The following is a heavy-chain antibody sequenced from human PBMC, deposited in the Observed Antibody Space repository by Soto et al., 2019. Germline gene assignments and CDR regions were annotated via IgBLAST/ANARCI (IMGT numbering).Heavy chain of an antibody. V-gene: IGHV4-34*01. J-gene: IGHJ1*01. CDR1: GGSLSGYY. Sequence: VQLQQWGAGLLKTSETLSLICAVYGGSLSGYYWSWIRQTPGKRLEWVGDINHGGSANYNPSLKSRVTFSLDPSKNQFSLKLSSVIAADTAVYYCARYSSSWSKYVQHWGRGTLVTVSS. CDR2: INHGGSA. D-gene: IGHD6-13*01. CDR3: ARYSSSWSKYVQH.